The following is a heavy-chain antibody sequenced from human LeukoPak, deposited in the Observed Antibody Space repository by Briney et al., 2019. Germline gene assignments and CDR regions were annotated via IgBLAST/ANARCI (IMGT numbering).Heavy chain of an antibody. V-gene: IGHV1-69*05. J-gene: IGHJ4*02. Sequence: SSQTVSCKASGGTFSSYAISCVRQAPRQGLEWMGRSIPIFGTANYAQKFHGRVTITTDESTSTAYRELNRLSSEDTAVSYCSRDEALYDSSGYRDYWGQGTLVTVSS. CDR2: SIPIFGTA. CDR3: SRDEALYDSSGYRDY. CDR1: GGTFSSYA. D-gene: IGHD3-22*01.